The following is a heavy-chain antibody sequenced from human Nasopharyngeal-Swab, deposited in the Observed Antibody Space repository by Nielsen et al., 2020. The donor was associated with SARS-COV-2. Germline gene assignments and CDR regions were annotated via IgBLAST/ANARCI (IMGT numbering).Heavy chain of an antibody. V-gene: IGHV3-30*04. CDR1: GFTFSNYA. CDR2: ISYDGSNE. Sequence: GGSLRLSCAASGFTFSNYAMHWVRQAPGKGLEWVALISYDGSNENYADSVKGRFTISRDNSKNTLYLQMNSLRADDTAVYYCAKDSQMYFYDSRGYGSPDYWGQGTLVTVSS. D-gene: IGHD3-22*01. J-gene: IGHJ4*02. CDR3: AKDSQMYFYDSRGYGSPDY.